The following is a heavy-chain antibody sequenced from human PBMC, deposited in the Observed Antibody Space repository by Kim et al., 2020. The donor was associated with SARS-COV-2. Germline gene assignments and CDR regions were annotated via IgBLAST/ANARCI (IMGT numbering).Heavy chain of an antibody. CDR3: VGYSSEGRQA. D-gene: IGHD6-19*01. CDR1: GFTFSSYG. Sequence: GGSLRLSCAASGFTFSSYGMHWVRQAPGKGLEWVAVISYDGSNRYYADSVKGRFTISRDNSKNTLSLQMNSLRAEDTAVYYCVGYSSEGRQAWGQGTLVTVSS. CDR2: ISYDGSNR. V-gene: IGHV3-30*03. J-gene: IGHJ5*02.